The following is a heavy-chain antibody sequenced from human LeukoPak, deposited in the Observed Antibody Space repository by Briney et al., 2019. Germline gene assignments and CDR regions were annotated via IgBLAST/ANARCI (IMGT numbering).Heavy chain of an antibody. CDR1: LDSTTSNF. D-gene: IGHD1-14*01. CDR3: AREILGGFNPGAY. V-gene: IGHV4-4*02. Sequence: PSETLSLTCTVSLDSTTSNFWSWVRQPPGKGLEWIGEIHRSGSPNYNPSLQSRATISIDRPRNQIALELSSVTAADTAVYYCAREILGGFNPGAYWGQGTLVTVSS. CDR2: IHRSGSP. J-gene: IGHJ4*02.